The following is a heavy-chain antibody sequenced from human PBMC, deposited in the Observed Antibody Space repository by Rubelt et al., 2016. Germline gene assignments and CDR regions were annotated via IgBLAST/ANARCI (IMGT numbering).Heavy chain of an antibody. J-gene: IGHJ4*02. CDR3: AKSPIAAAIYPADY. CDR1: GFTFSSYA. CDR2: ISGSGGST. V-gene: IGHV3-23*01. Sequence: LSCAASGFTFSSYAMSWVRQAPGKGLEWVSAISGSGGSTYYADSVKGRFTISRDNSKNTLYLQMNSLRAEDTAVYYCAKSPIAAAIYPADYWGQGTLVTVSS. D-gene: IGHD6-13*01.